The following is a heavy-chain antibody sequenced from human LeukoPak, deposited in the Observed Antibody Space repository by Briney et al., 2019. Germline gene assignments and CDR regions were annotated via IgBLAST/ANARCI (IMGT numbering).Heavy chain of an antibody. CDR2: ISYDGSNK. J-gene: IGHJ4*02. Sequence: PGRSLRLSCAASGFTFSSYGMHWVRQAPGKGLEWVAVISYDGSNKYYADSVKGRFTISRDNAMNTLYLQMNSLRGEDTAVYYCVRGDLRLPRSTPDCWGQGTLVTVSS. D-gene: IGHD5/OR15-5a*01. V-gene: IGHV3-30*03. CDR1: GFTFSSYG. CDR3: VRGDLRLPRSTPDC.